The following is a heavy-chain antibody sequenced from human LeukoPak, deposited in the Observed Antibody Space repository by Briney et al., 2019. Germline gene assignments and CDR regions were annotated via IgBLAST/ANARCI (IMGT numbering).Heavy chain of an antibody. Sequence: GGSPRLSCAASGFAYSDYYMGWIRQTPGNGLEWVSYISNTGNTIYYADSVKGRFTISRDNAKNLLYLQMNSLRAEDTAVYYCARDRHILGWLFKLHYWGQGTLVTVSS. CDR3: ARDRHILGWLFKLHY. J-gene: IGHJ4*02. D-gene: IGHD3-3*01. CDR2: ISNTGNTI. V-gene: IGHV3-11*01. CDR1: GFAYSDYY.